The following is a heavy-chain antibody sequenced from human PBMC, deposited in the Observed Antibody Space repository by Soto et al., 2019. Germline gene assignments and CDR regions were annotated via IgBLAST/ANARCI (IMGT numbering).Heavy chain of an antibody. CDR1: GFTFSSYW. CDR2: INSDGGTT. V-gene: IGHV3-74*01. J-gene: IGHJ4*02. CDR3: ARVNPGYSYVNY. Sequence: GGSLRLSCAASGFTFSSYWMLWVRQAPGKGLVWVSRINSDGGTTSYADSVKGRFTISRDNAKNTLYLQMNSLRAEDTAVYYCARVNPGYSYVNYWGQGTLVTVSS. D-gene: IGHD5-18*01.